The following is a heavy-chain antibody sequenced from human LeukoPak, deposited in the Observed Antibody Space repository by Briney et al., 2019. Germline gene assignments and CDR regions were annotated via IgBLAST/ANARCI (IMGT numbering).Heavy chain of an antibody. CDR2: ISYDGTYK. J-gene: IGHJ5*02. D-gene: IGHD2-2*01. Sequence: GGSLRLSCAASGFTFTSYGMRWVRQAPGKGLEWVAVISYDGTYKYYAGSVKGRFTISRDDSKNTLYLQTNSLRAEDTAVYYCAKDRVGYCSSTSCWRWFDPWGQGTLVTVSS. CDR3: AKDRVGYCSSTSCWRWFDP. CDR1: GFTFTSYG. V-gene: IGHV3-30*18.